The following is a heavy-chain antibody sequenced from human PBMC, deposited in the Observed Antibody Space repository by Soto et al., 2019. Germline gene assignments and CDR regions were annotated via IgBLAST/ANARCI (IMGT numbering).Heavy chain of an antibody. J-gene: IGHJ4*02. CDR3: ASEKVVTATPSD. V-gene: IGHV3-30-3*01. CDR1: GFTFSSYA. Sequence: QVQLVESGGGVVQPGRSLRLSCAASGFTFSSYAMHWVRQAPGKGLEWVAVISYDGSNKYYADSVKGRFTISRDNSKNTLYLQMNSLRAEDTAVYYCASEKVVTATPSDWGQGTLVTVSS. CDR2: ISYDGSNK. D-gene: IGHD2-21*02.